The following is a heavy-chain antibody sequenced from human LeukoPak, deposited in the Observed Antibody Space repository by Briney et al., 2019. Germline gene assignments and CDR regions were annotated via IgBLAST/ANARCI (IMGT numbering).Heavy chain of an antibody. D-gene: IGHD3-10*01. V-gene: IGHV1-58*01. J-gene: IGHJ3*02. CDR1: GFTFTSSA. CDR3: AADTTWARLLWFGELSGSTETYRAFDI. CDR2: IVVGSGNT. Sequence: SVKVSCKASGFTFTSSAVQWVRQARGQCLEWIGWIVVGSGNTNYAQKFQERVTITRDMSTSTAYMELSSLRSEDTAVYYCAADTTWARLLWFGELSGSTETYRAFDIWGQGTMVTVSS.